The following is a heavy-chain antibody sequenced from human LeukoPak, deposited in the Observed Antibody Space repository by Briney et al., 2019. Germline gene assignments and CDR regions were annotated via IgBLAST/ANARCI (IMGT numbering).Heavy chain of an antibody. CDR1: GGSVSSGSYY. Sequence: SETLSLTCTVSGGSVSSGSYYWSWIRQPPGKGLEWIGYIYYSGSTNYNPSLKSRVTISVDTSKNQFSLKLSSVTAADTAVYYCARDRALERPDWLLSRYYYYYGMDVWGQGTTVTVSS. D-gene: IGHD3-9*01. J-gene: IGHJ6*02. CDR3: ARDRALERPDWLLSRYYYYYGMDV. CDR2: IYYSGST. V-gene: IGHV4-61*01.